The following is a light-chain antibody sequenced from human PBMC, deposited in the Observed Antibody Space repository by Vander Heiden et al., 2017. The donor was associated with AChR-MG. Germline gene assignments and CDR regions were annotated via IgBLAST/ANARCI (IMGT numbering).Light chain of an antibody. J-gene: IGKJ3*01. CDR1: QSVSSN. CDR3: QQFNKWSFT. V-gene: IGKV3-15*01. Sequence: EIVMTQSPATLSVSPGERATLSCRASQSVSSNLAWYQQKPGQAPRLLIYDASNRATGVPARFSGSGSGTEFTLTISSLQSEDFAVYYCQQFNKWSFTFGPGTKVDIK. CDR2: DAS.